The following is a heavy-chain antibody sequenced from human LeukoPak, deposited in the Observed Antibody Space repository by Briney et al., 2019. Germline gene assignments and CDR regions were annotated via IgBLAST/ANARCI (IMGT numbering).Heavy chain of an antibody. CDR1: GFTFDDYA. Sequence: GGSLRLSCAASGFTFDDYAMHWVRQAPGKGLEWVSVIYSGGSTYYADSVKGRFTISRDNSKNTLYLQMNSLRAEDTAVYYCARATSVSSSSWYYFDYWGQGTLVTVSS. CDR3: ARATSVSSSSWYYFDY. D-gene: IGHD6-13*01. V-gene: IGHV3-66*01. CDR2: IYSGGST. J-gene: IGHJ4*02.